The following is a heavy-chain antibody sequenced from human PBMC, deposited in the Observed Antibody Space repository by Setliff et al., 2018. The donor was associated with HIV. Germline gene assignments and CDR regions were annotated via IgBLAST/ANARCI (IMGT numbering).Heavy chain of an antibody. Sequence: ASVKVSCKASGYTLTDFDIYWMRQASGQGLEWLGWINPKSGNTAYAQSFQGRVTLTTNTAISTVDMELSSLSSEDTAVCYCTRWIVGSSNIFAFDIWGQGTLVTVSS. CDR1: GYTLTDFD. CDR2: INPKSGNT. V-gene: IGHV1-8*01. J-gene: IGHJ3*02. CDR3: TRWIVGSSNIFAFDI. D-gene: IGHD1-26*01.